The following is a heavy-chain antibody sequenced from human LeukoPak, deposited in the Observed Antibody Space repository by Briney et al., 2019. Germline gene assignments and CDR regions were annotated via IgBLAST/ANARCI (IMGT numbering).Heavy chain of an antibody. CDR2: ISAYNGDT. CDR1: GYTFTSYG. J-gene: IGHJ1*01. Sequence: ASVKVSCKASGYTFTSYGISWVRQAPGQGLEWMGWISAYNGDTNYAQKLQGRVTMTTDTSTSTAYMELRSLRSDDTAVYYCARSEGPYCGGDCYFQHWGQGTLVTVSS. D-gene: IGHD2-21*02. V-gene: IGHV1-18*01. CDR3: ARSEGPYCGGDCYFQH.